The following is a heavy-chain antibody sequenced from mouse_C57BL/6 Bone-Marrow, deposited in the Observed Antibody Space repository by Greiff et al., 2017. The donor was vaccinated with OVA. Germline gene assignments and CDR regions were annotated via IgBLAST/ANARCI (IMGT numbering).Heavy chain of an antibody. CDR2: QYRSYRDT. CDR1: GYTFTSYW. V-gene: IGHV1-52*01. Sequence: QVQLQQPGAELVRPGSSVKLSCKASGYTFTSYWMHWVKQRPLQFLEWIVKQYRSYRDTHYNQKFKDKATLTVDKSSSTAYMQLSSLTSEDSAVYYCARIPGYFDVWGTGTTVTVSS. CDR3: ARIPGYFDV. J-gene: IGHJ1*03.